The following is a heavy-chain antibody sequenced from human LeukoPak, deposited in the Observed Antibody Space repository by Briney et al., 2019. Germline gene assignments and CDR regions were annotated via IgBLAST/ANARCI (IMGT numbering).Heavy chain of an antibody. J-gene: IGHJ4*02. CDR2: ISSSSSTI. CDR3: ASLTPTRYYYDSSGYLEDY. D-gene: IGHD3-22*01. Sequence: QSGGSLRLSCAASGFTFSSYSMNWVRQAPGKGLEWVSYISSSSSTIYYADSVKGRFTISRDNAKNSLYLQMNSLRAEDTAVYYCASLTPTRYYYDSSGYLEDYWGQGTLVTVSS. V-gene: IGHV3-48*04. CDR1: GFTFSSYS.